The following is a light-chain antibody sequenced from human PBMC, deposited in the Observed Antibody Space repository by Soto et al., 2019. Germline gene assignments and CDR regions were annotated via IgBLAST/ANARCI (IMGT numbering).Light chain of an antibody. V-gene: IGKV3-20*01. CDR3: HQYGSSPAT. CDR1: QSVRSSY. J-gene: IGKJ1*01. Sequence: EIVLTQSPGTLSLSPGERATLPCRASQSVRSSYLAWYQQKPGQAPRLLISGASNRATDIPDRDRGSVDGKVVTLTISRLEPEDGAVYYGHQYGSSPATFGQGTKVDIK. CDR2: GAS.